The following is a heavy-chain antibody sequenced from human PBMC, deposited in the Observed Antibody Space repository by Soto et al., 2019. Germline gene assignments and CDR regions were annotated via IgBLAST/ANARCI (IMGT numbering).Heavy chain of an antibody. CDR2: MNPNSGNT. V-gene: IGHV1-8*01. CDR1: GYTFTSYD. D-gene: IGHD6-19*01. CDR3: ALYSSGWMIFDY. Sequence: ASVKVSCKASGYTFTSYDINWVRQATGQGLEWMGWMNPNSGNTGYAQKFQGRVTMTRNTSISTAYMELSSLRSEDTAVYYCALYSSGWMIFDYWGQGTLVTVPS. J-gene: IGHJ4*02.